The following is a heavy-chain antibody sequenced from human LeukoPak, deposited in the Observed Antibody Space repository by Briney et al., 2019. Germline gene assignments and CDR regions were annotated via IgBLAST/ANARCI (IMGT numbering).Heavy chain of an antibody. V-gene: IGHV3-23*01. D-gene: IGHD6-19*01. CDR2: ISGSGGST. Sequence: GGSLRLSCAASGFTFSSYAMSWVRQAPGKGLEWVSAISGSGGSTYYADSVKGRFTISRDNSKNTLYLQINSLRAEDTAVYYCAKDHLPGIVVADRDYWGQGTLVTVSS. J-gene: IGHJ4*02. CDR1: GFTFSSYA. CDR3: AKDHLPGIVVADRDY.